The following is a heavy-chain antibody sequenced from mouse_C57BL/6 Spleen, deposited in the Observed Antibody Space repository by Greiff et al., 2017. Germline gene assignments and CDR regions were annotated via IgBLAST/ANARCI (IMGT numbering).Heavy chain of an antibody. J-gene: IGHJ4*01. CDR2: IYWDDAK. CDR1: GFSLSTSGMG. CDR3: ARREGMAYYAMDY. D-gene: IGHD2-10*02. Sequence: QVTLKVSGPGILQSSQTLSLTCSFSGFSLSTSGMGVSWIRQPSGKGLEWLALIYWDDAKRYNPSLKSRLSISKDTSRTQVILKNTSVDTADTATYECARREGMAYYAMDYWGQGTSVTVSS. V-gene: IGHV8-12*01.